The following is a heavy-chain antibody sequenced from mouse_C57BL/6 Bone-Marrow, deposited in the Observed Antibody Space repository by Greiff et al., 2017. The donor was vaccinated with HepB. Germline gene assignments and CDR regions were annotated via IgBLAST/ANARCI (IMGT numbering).Heavy chain of an antibody. Sequence: QVQLKESGPGLVAPSQSLSITCTVSGFSLTSYGVDWVRQSPGKGLEWLGVIWGVGSTNYNSALKSRLSISKDNSKSQVFLKMNSLQTDDTAMYYCATRSTMVTTGGVYYAMDYWGQGTSVTVSS. CDR1: GFSLTSYG. CDR2: IWGVGST. J-gene: IGHJ4*01. V-gene: IGHV2-6*01. D-gene: IGHD2-2*01. CDR3: ATRSTMVTTGGVYYAMDY.